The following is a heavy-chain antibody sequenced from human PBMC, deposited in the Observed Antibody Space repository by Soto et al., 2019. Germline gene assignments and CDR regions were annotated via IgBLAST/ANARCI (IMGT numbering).Heavy chain of an antibody. CDR2: ISGSGGST. CDR3: AKDFGYYGSGSYQA. D-gene: IGHD3-10*01. J-gene: IGHJ5*02. Sequence: PVGSLRLSCAASGFTFSSYAMSWVRQAPGKGLEWVSAISGSGGSTYYADSVKGRFTISRDNSKNTLYLQMNSLRAEDTAVYYCAKDFGYYGSGSYQAWGQGTLVTVSS. V-gene: IGHV3-23*01. CDR1: GFTFSSYA.